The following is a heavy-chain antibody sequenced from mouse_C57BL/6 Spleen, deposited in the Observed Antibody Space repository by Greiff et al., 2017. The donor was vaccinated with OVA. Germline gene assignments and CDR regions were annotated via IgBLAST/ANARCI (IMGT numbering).Heavy chain of an antibody. CDR2: IYPGSGNT. J-gene: IGHJ3*01. D-gene: IGHD1-1*01. V-gene: IGHV1-76*01. CDR1: GYTFTDYY. CDR3: ARWDYYGSRAWFAY. Sequence: VHLVESGAELVRPGASVKLSCKASGYTFTDYYINWVKQRPGQGLEWIARIYPGSGNTYYNEKFKGKATLTAEKSSSTAYMQLSSLTSEDSAVYFCARWDYYGSRAWFAYWGQGTLVTVSA.